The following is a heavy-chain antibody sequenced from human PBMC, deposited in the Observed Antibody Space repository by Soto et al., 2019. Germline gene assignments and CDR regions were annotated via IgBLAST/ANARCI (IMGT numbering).Heavy chain of an antibody. CDR2: IYPGDSDT. J-gene: IGHJ6*02. V-gene: IGHV5-51*01. D-gene: IGHD3-3*01. CDR3: ARYHYDFWSGYKSDYYYYYGMDV. CDR1: GYSFTSYW. Sequence: GESLKISCKGSGYSFTSYWIGWVRQMPGKGLEWMGIIYPGDSDTRYSPSFQGQVTISADKSISTAYLQWSSLKPSDTAMYYCARYHYDFWSGYKSDYYYYYGMDVWGQGTTVTVSS.